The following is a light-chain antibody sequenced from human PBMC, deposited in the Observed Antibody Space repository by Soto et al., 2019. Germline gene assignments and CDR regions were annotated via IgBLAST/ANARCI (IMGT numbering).Light chain of an antibody. J-gene: IGKJ4*01. Sequence: IQVTQSPSSLSASIGDRVTISCQASQDITKSLSWYQQKAGKAPKVLSYDASKLDTGVPSRFSGTGSGTEFTLTISTLQPEDVATYYCQQSAHLPTFGGGTKVDIK. V-gene: IGKV1-33*01. CDR3: QQSAHLPT. CDR1: QDITKS. CDR2: DAS.